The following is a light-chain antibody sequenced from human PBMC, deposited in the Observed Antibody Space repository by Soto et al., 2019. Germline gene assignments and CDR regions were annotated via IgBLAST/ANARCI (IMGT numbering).Light chain of an antibody. CDR2: GAS. J-gene: IGKJ2*01. V-gene: IGKV3-15*01. CDR3: QQNNNWPRYT. CDR1: QSVSSN. Sequence: EIVMTQSPATLSVSPGERATLSCRASQSVSSNLAWYQQKPGQAPRLLIYGASTRATGIPARFSGSGSGTEFTLTISSLHSEDFAVYYCQQNNNWPRYTFGQGTKLEIK.